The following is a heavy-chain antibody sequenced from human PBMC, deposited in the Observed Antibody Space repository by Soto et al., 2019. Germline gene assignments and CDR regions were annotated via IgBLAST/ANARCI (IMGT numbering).Heavy chain of an antibody. CDR1: GGSISSGGYY. Sequence: PSETLSLTCTVSGGSISSGGYYWSWIRQHPGKGLEWIGYISYRGSAYYSPSLKSRVTISVDTSKNQFSLKVNSVTAADTAVYYCARRMQNYYTMGVWGQGTTVTVSS. V-gene: IGHV4-31*03. CDR2: ISYRGSA. J-gene: IGHJ6*02. D-gene: IGHD2-15*01. CDR3: ARRMQNYYTMGV.